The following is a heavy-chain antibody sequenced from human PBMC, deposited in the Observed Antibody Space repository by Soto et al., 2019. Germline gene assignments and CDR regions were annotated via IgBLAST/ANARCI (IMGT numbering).Heavy chain of an antibody. CDR2: IRSTACGAPT. Sequence: PGGSLRLSCTGSGFTFGPYTMSWVGQAPGKGLEWVGSIRSTACGAPTDVAASVKGRFTISRDDSNGTAYLQMNSLKTEEAAVYYCTRIKEWLFRRRFPYYGMDVWGQGTMVTVSS. CDR1: GFTFGPYT. V-gene: IGHV3-49*04. J-gene: IGHJ6*02. D-gene: IGHD6-19*01. CDR3: TRIKEWLFRRRFPYYGMDV.